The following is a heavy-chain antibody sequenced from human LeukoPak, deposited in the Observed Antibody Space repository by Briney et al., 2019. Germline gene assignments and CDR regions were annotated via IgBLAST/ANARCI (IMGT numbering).Heavy chain of an antibody. J-gene: IGHJ4*02. Sequence: ASVKVSCKASGYTFTGYYMHWVRQAPGQGLEWMGWINPNSGGTNYAQKFQGRVTMTRDTSISTAYMELSRLRSDDTAVYYCWTVANLGFRVFDYWGQGTLVTVSS. V-gene: IGHV1-2*02. CDR1: GYTFTGYY. CDR2: INPNSGGT. CDR3: WTVANLGFRVFDY. D-gene: IGHD3-10*01.